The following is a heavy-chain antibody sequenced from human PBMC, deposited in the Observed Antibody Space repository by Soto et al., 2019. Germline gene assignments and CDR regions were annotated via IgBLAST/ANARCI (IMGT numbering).Heavy chain of an antibody. V-gene: IGHV5-10-1*01. CDR2: IDPSDSYT. J-gene: IGHJ6*02. CDR1: GYSFTSYW. D-gene: IGHD2-15*01. Sequence: GESLKISCKGSGYSFTSYWISWVRQMPGKGLERMGRIDPSDSYTNYSPSFQGHVTISADKSISTAYLQWSSLKASDTAMYYCARQTRYCSGGSCFSGGMDVWGQGTTVTVSS. CDR3: ARQTRYCSGGSCFSGGMDV.